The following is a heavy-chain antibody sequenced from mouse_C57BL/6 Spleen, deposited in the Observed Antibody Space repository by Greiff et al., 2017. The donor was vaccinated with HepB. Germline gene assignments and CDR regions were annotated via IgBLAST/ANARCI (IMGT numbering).Heavy chain of an antibody. Sequence: VQLQQSGAELVRPGASVTLSCKASGYTFTDYEMHWVKQTPVHGLEWIGAIDPETGGNAYNQKFKGKGILTADKSSSTAYMELRSLTSEDSAVYYCTRYGTVVPYDWGQGTTLTVSA. V-gene: IGHV1-15*01. D-gene: IGHD1-1*01. CDR3: TRYGTVVPYD. J-gene: IGHJ2*01. CDR1: GYTFTDYE. CDR2: IDPETGGN.